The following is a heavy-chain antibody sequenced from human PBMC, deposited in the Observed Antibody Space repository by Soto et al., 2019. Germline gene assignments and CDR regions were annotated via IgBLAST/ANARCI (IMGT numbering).Heavy chain of an antibody. CDR1: GGSISSYY. CDR2: IYTSGST. CDR3: ASHSSIAALGAPDY. V-gene: IGHV4-4*07. J-gene: IGHJ4*02. D-gene: IGHD6-6*01. Sequence: LSLTCTVSGGSISSYYWSWIRQPAGKGLEWIGRIYTSGSTNYNPSLKSRVTMSVDTSKNQFSLKLSSVTAADTAVYYCASHSSIAALGAPDYWGQGTLVTVS.